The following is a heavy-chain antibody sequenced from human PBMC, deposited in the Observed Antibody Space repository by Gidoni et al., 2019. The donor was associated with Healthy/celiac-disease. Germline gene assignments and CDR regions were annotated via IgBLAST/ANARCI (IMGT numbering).Heavy chain of an antibody. CDR2: T. Sequence: TYYNPSLKSRVTISVDTSKNQFSLKLSSVTAADTAVYYCARDWGDVIAARGAFDIWSQGTMVTVSS. CDR3: ARDWGDVIAARGAFDI. D-gene: IGHD2-15*01. V-gene: IGHV4-31*02. J-gene: IGHJ3*02.